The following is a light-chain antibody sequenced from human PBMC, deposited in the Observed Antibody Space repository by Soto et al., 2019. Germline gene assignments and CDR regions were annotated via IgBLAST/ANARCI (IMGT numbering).Light chain of an antibody. Sequence: ELEMTQSPATLSVSPGESATLSCRASQSVNTNLAWYQQKPGQAPRLFIYRAYTRATRIPARFSGSGSETEFTLTVSSLKSEDFAIYYCQQYNHWPPWLTFGGGTKVEV. CDR1: QSVNTN. V-gene: IGKV3-15*01. J-gene: IGKJ4*01. CDR3: QQYNHWPPWLT. CDR2: RAY.